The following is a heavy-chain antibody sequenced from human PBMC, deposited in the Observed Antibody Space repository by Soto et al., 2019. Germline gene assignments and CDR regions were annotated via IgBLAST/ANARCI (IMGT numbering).Heavy chain of an antibody. Sequence: ASVKVSCKASGYTFTSYYMHWVRQAPGQGLEWMGIINPSGGSTSYAQKFQGRVTMTMDTSTSTVYMELSSLRSEDTAVYYCARGLAYCGGDCYSRFDLWGQGTLVTVSS. J-gene: IGHJ5*02. CDR2: INPSGGST. D-gene: IGHD2-21*02. CDR3: ARGLAYCGGDCYSRFDL. CDR1: GYTFTSYY. V-gene: IGHV1-46*03.